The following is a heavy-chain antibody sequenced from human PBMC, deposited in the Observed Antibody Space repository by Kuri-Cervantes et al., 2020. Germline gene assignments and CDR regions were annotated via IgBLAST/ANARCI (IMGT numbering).Heavy chain of an antibody. D-gene: IGHD3-22*01. V-gene: IGHV1-2*02. CDR1: GYTFTGYY. CDR2: INPNSGGT. Sequence: ASVKVSCKASGYTFTGYYMHWVRQAPGQGLEWMGWINPNSGGTNYAQKFQGRVTMTRDTSISTAYMELSRLRSDDTAVYYCARDPKSSGYYSPPGYWGQGTLVTVSS. J-gene: IGHJ4*02. CDR3: ARDPKSSGYYSPPGY.